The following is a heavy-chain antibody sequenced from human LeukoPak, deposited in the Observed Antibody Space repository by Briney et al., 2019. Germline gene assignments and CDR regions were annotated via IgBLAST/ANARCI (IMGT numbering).Heavy chain of an antibody. CDR3: AKDQYPIAVADGVDY. Sequence: ASVKVSCKASGYTFTSYGISWVRQAPGQGLEWMGWISAYNGNTNYAQKLQGRVTMTTDTSTSTAYMELRSLRAEDTAVYYCAKDQYPIAVADGVDYWGQGTLVTVSS. D-gene: IGHD6-19*01. V-gene: IGHV1-18*01. J-gene: IGHJ4*02. CDR1: GYTFTSYG. CDR2: ISAYNGNT.